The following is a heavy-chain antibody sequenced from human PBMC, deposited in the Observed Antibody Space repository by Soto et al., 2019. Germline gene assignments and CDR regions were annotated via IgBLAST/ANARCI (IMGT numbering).Heavy chain of an antibody. J-gene: IGHJ2*01. D-gene: IGHD2-8*01. CDR3: ARHLHWPQVGSCPNGVCSSWYFDL. CDR2: IKEDGSEK. Sequence: EVQLVESGGGLVQPGGSLRLSCVASGFTFSSYLMTWVRQAPGKGLEWVASIKEDGSEKYYVDSVKGRFTISRDNAKNSLYLLMNSLTAEDTALYYCARHLHWPQVGSCPNGVCSSWYFDLWGRGTLVTVSS. V-gene: IGHV3-7*01. CDR1: GFTFSSYL.